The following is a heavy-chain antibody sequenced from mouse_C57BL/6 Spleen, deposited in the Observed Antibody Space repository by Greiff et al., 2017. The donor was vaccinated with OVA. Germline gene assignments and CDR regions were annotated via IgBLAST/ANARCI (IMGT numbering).Heavy chain of an antibody. Sequence: VQGVESGPELVKPGASVKISCKASGYAFSSSWMNWVKQRPGKGLEWIGRIYPGDGDTNYNGKFKGKATLTADKSSSTAYMQLSSLTSEDSAVYFCARFYYGPMDYWGQGTSVTVSS. CDR1: GYAFSSSW. J-gene: IGHJ4*01. CDR3: ARFYYGPMDY. CDR2: IYPGDGDT. V-gene: IGHV1-82*01. D-gene: IGHD1-1*01.